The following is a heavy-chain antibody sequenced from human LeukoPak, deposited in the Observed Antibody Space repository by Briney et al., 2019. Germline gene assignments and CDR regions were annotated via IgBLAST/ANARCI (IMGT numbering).Heavy chain of an antibody. CDR2: ISYDGSNK. CDR1: GFTFSSYA. J-gene: IGHJ4*02. Sequence: GGSLRLSCAASGFTFSSYAMHWVRQAPGKGLEWVAVISYDGSNKYYADSVKGRFTISRDNSKNTLYLQMNSLGAEDTAVYYCARVGSTVTTWYYFDYWGQGTLVTVSS. D-gene: IGHD4-17*01. V-gene: IGHV3-30*04. CDR3: ARVGSTVTTWYYFDY.